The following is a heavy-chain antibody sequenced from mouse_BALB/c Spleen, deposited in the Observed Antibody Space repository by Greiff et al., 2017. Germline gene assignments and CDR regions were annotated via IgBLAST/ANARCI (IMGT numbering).Heavy chain of an antibody. D-gene: IGHD1-1*01. V-gene: IGHV5-4*02. CDR3: ARSYYGSSYFDD. CDR1: GFTFSDYY. CDR2: ISDGGSYT. J-gene: IGHJ2*01. Sequence: EVKLVESGGGLVKPGGSLKLSCAASGFTFSDYYMYWVRQTPEKRLEWVATISDGGSYTYYPDSVKGRFTISRDNAKNNLYLQMSSLKSEDTAMYYCARSYYGSSYFDDWGQGTTLTVSS.